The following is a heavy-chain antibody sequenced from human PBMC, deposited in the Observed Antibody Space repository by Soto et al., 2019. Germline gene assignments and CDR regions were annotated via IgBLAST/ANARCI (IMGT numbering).Heavy chain of an antibody. CDR2: ISSSSSYI. D-gene: IGHD3-22*01. Sequence: EVQLVESGGGLVKPGGSLRLSCAASGFTFSSYSMNWVRQAPGKGLEWVSSISSSSSYIYYADSVKGRFTIARDNAKNSRYREMNSLRAEDTAVYYRARDFPHDDSSGYPRHFDYWGQGTPVTVSS. V-gene: IGHV3-21*01. CDR3: ARDFPHDDSSGYPRHFDY. J-gene: IGHJ4*02. CDR1: GFTFSSYS.